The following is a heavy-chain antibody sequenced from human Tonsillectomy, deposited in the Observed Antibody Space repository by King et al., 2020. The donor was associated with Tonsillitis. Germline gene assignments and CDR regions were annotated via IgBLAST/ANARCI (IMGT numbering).Heavy chain of an antibody. Sequence: VQLQQWGAGLLKPSETLSLTCAVSGGSFSGYYWSWIRQPPGKGLEWIGEINHSGSTNYNPSLKSRVTISVDTSKNQFSLKLSSVTAADTAVYYCARGPSYGPYFDYWGQGTLVTVSS. CDR3: ARGPSYGPYFDY. CDR1: GGSFSGYY. CDR2: INHSGST. J-gene: IGHJ4*02. V-gene: IGHV4-34*01. D-gene: IGHD4-17*01.